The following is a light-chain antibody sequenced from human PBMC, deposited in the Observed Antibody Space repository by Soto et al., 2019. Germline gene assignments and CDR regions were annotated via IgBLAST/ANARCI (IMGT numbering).Light chain of an antibody. CDR2: LYSAGRH. V-gene: IGLV4-69*01. Sequence: QLVLTQSPSASASLGASVKITCTLSSGHSTYAIAWHQQQPGKGPRYLMRLYSAGRHIKGDGVPDRFSGSGSGTERYLTISNLQSDDEADYYCQTWGTGYVVFGGGTKVTVL. J-gene: IGLJ2*01. CDR3: QTWGTGYVV. CDR1: SGHSTYA.